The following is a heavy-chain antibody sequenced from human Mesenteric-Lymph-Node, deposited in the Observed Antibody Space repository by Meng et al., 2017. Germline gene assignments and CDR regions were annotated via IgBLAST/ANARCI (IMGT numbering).Heavy chain of an antibody. CDR2: IYYSGST. V-gene: IGHV4-30-4*01. CDR3: GRDQGRELINH. D-gene: IGHD1-7*01. J-gene: IGHJ4*02. CDR1: GGSISSGDYY. Sequence: QVQLQESGPGMVKPSQTLSLTCTVAGGSISSGDYYWSWIRQPPGKGLEWIGYIYYSGSTYYNPSLKSRVTISVDTSKNQFSLKLSSVTAADAAVYYCGRDQGRELINHWGQGALVTVSS.